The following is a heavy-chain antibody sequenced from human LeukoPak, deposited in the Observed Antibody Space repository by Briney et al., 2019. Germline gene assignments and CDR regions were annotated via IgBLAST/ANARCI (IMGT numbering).Heavy chain of an antibody. CDR1: GGSFSGYY. J-gene: IGHJ4*02. V-gene: IGHV4-34*01. D-gene: IGHD6-13*01. CDR3: ARAVGGAAAELFDY. Sequence: PSETLSLTCAVYGGSFSGYYWSWIRQPPGKGLEWIGEINHSGSTNYNPSLKSRVTISVDTSKNPFSLKLSSVTAADTAVYYCARAVGGAAAELFDYWGQGTLVTVSS. CDR2: INHSGST.